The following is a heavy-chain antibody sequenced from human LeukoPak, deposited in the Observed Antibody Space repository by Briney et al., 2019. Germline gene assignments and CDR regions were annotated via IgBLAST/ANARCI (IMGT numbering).Heavy chain of an antibody. CDR3: GRLRSGEGWLDP. D-gene: IGHD3-10*01. Sequence: GGSLRLSCAASGFTFSNYWMTWVRQAPEKGLEWVAHIKQDGSETHYVDSVKGRFTISRDNAKNSLYLQINSLRAEDTAVYYCGRLRSGEGWLDPWGQGTLITVSS. J-gene: IGHJ5*02. V-gene: IGHV3-7*01. CDR1: GFTFSNYW. CDR2: IKQDGSET.